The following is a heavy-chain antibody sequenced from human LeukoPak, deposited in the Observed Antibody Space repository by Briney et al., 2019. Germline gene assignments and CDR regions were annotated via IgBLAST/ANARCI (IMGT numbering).Heavy chain of an antibody. D-gene: IGHD4-11*01. V-gene: IGHV4-34*01. CDR1: GGSFSGYY. Sequence: SETLSLTCAVYGGSFSGYYWSWIRQPPGKGLEWIGEINYSGSTNYNPSLKSRVTISVDTSKNQFSLKLSSVTAADTAVYYCARLKYYSNYYYYYMDVWGKGTTVTVSS. CDR2: INYSGST. J-gene: IGHJ6*03. CDR3: ARLKYYSNYYYYYMDV.